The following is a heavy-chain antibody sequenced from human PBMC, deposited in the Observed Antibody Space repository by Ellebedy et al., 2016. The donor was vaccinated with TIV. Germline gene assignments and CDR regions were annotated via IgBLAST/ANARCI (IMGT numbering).Heavy chain of an antibody. CDR2: IHSDGSAT. Sequence: GESLKISXAASGFTFSYYWMHWVRQAPGKGLMSVSRIHSDGSATTYADSVKGRFTISRDNTRNTLSLEMSSLRAEDTAVYYCARGGVGSFDQWGQGTLVTVSS. CDR3: ARGGVGSFDQ. V-gene: IGHV3-74*01. CDR1: GFTFSYYW. J-gene: IGHJ5*02. D-gene: IGHD2-8*01.